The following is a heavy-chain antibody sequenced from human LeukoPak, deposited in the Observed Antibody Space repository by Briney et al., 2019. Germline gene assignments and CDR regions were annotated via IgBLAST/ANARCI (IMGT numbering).Heavy chain of an antibody. J-gene: IGHJ2*01. CDR1: GFVFRNYA. D-gene: IGHD5/OR15-5a*01. CDR2: ISGAGDNT. CDR3: AKDYSVSNWCFDL. V-gene: IGHV3-23*01. Sequence: GGSLRLSCTASGFVFRNYAMSWVRQAPGKGLEWVSTISGAGDNTNNADSVTGRFTISRDNSKNTLYLQMNSLRAEDTAVYYCAKDYSVSNWCFDLWGRGTLVTVSS.